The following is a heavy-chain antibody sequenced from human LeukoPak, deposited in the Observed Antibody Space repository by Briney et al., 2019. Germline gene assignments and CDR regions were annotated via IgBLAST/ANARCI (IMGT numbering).Heavy chain of an antibody. CDR1: GFIFSNYE. CDR2: INTSGRTI. CDR3: ARDSNLLPDY. V-gene: IGHV3-48*03. J-gene: IGHJ4*02. Sequence: GGSLRLSCAASGFIFSNYEMNWVRQAPGKGLEWLSYINTSGRTIYYADSVKGRFTNSRDNAKKSLYLQMKGLRAEDTAVYYCARDSNLLPDYWGQGTLVTVSS. D-gene: IGHD2-15*01.